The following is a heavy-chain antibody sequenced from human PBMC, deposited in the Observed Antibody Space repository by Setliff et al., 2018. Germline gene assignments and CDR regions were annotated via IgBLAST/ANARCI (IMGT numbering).Heavy chain of an antibody. J-gene: IGHJ6*02. D-gene: IGHD5-18*01. CDR3: ARDRTAYSYGLDV. V-gene: IGHV4-61*02. CDR2: IYTSGNT. Sequence: SETLSLTCTVSGGSISSGTYYWSWIRQPAGKGLEWIGRIYTSGNTNFNPSLKTRVNMSVDTSKNQIALNLKSVTAADTAVYYCARDRTAYSYGLDVWGQGTTVTVSS. CDR1: GGSISSGTYY.